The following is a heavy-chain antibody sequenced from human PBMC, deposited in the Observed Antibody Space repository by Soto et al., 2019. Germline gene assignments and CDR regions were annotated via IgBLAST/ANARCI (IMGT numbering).Heavy chain of an antibody. J-gene: IGHJ4*02. CDR3: VRISTEKDAMIVVAVPYCFDY. CDR1: GYTFASYG. Sequence: SAKVCCKACGYTFASYGISWARQSPGQGLEWMGWISAYNGNTNYAQKLQGRVTMTTDASTSTAYMELRSLRAEDTAVYYCVRISTEKDAMIVVAVPYCFDYWGQGTLVTVSS. D-gene: IGHD3-22*01. CDR2: ISAYNGNT. V-gene: IGHV1-18*01.